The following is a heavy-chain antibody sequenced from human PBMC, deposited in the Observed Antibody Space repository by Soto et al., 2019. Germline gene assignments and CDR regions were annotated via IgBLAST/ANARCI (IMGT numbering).Heavy chain of an antibody. Sequence: TSETLSLTCAVYGGSFSGFYWTWVRQPPGAGLGWVGEINHSGNTNYNPSLKRPGTLSVDTSKNQFSLKLTSVTAADTAVYYCARRYGGNFDYWGQGTLVTVSS. V-gene: IGHV4-34*01. CDR3: ARRYGGNFDY. D-gene: IGHD1-26*01. J-gene: IGHJ4*02. CDR2: INHSGNT. CDR1: GGSFSGFY.